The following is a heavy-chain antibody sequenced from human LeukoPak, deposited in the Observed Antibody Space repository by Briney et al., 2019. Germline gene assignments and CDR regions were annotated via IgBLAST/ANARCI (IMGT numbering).Heavy chain of an antibody. V-gene: IGHV4-59*01. D-gene: IGHD6-13*01. Sequence: KPSETLSLTCAVSGGPISSYYWSWIRQPPGKGLEWIGYIYYSGSTNYNPSLKSRVTISVDTSKNQFSLKLSSVTAADTAVYYCARGGHGYSSRTYFDYWGQGTLVTVSS. CDR1: GGPISSYY. CDR2: IYYSGST. J-gene: IGHJ4*02. CDR3: ARGGHGYSSRTYFDY.